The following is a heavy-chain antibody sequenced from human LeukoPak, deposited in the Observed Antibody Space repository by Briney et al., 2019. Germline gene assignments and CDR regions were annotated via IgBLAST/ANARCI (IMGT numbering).Heavy chain of an antibody. D-gene: IGHD2-2*01. CDR3: ARAGYCSSTSCVVKGGYYYYGMDV. CDR2: ISAYNGNT. Sequence: ASGTVSCKASGYTFTSYGISWVGQAPGQGLGWRGWISAYNGNTNYAQKLQGRVTMTTDTSTSTAYMELRSLRSDDTAVYYCARAGYCSSTSCVVKGGYYYYGMDVWGQGTTVTVSS. V-gene: IGHV1-18*01. J-gene: IGHJ6*02. CDR1: GYTFTSYG.